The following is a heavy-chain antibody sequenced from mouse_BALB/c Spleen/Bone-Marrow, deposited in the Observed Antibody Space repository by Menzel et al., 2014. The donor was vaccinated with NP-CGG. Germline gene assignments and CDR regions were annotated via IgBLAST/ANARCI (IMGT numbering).Heavy chain of an antibody. D-gene: IGHD2-1*01. V-gene: IGHV1-7*01. CDR2: TNPSTDYT. Sequence: QVQLQQSGAELAKPGASVKMSCKASGYTFTSYWMHWVKQRPGQGLEWIGYTNPSTDYTEYNQKFKDKATLTADKSSSTAYMQLSSLTSEDSAVYYCARRKLGNHGFAYWGQGTLVTVSA. CDR3: ARRKLGNHGFAY. J-gene: IGHJ3*01. CDR1: GYTFTSYW.